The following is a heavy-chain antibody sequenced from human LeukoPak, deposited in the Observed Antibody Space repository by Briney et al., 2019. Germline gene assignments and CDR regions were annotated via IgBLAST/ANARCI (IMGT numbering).Heavy chain of an antibody. V-gene: IGHV5-51*01. CDR3: ARLERASGYSSSWYFDY. CDR1: GCSFTSYW. Sequence: GGALQISCQGSGCSFTSYWIGWVRPMAGKGREWMGMIYPGDSDTRYSPSFQGQVTISADKSISTAYLQWSSLKASDTAMYYCARLERASGYSSSWYFDYWGQGTLVTVSS. CDR2: IYPGDSDT. D-gene: IGHD6-13*01. J-gene: IGHJ4*02.